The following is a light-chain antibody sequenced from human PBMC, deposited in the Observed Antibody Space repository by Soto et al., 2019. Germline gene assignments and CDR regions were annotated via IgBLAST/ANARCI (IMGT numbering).Light chain of an antibody. Sequence: DIVMTQSPDSLAVSLGERATINCKSSQSVLYSSNNKNYLAWYQQKPGQPPELIIYWASTRESGVPDRFSGQGSGKDFTLTISSLQAGDGAVYFCQQDSRRPPPFGQGTKLEVK. CDR3: QQDSRRPPP. CDR1: QSVLYSSNNKNY. CDR2: WAS. J-gene: IGKJ2*01. V-gene: IGKV4-1*01.